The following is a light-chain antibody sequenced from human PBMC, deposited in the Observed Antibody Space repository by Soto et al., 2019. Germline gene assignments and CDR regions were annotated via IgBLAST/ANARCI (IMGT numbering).Light chain of an antibody. CDR3: SSYTSSSTPGV. CDR1: SSDVGGYNY. CDR2: EVS. Sequence: QSALTQPASVSGSPGQSITISCTGTSSDVGGYNYVSWYQQHPGKAPKLMIYEVSNRPSGVSNRFSGPKSGNTASLTISGLQAEDEADYYCSSYTSSSTPGVFGGGTKLTVL. J-gene: IGLJ3*02. V-gene: IGLV2-14*01.